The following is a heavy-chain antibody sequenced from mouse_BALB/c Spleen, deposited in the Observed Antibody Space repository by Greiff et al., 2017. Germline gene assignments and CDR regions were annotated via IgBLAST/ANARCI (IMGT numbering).Heavy chain of an antibody. CDR2: ISSGGGST. CDR3: AREGMITTGAWFAY. V-gene: IGHV5-12-1*01. J-gene: IGHJ3*01. D-gene: IGHD2-4*01. Sequence: EVMLVESGGGLVKPGGSLKLSCAASGFAFSSYDMSWVRQTPEKRLEWVAYISSGGGSTYYPDTVKGRFTISRDNAKNTLYLQMSSLKSEDTAMYYCAREGMITTGAWFAYWGQGTLVTVSA. CDR1: GFAFSSYD.